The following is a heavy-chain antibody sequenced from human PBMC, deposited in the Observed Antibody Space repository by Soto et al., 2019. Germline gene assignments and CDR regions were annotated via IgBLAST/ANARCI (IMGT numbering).Heavy chain of an antibody. D-gene: IGHD3-22*01. CDR2: VSVSGGTT. CDR1: GFMFNNYA. J-gene: IGHJ4*02. V-gene: IGHV3-23*01. CDR3: AKGLYYYDSSGYRLFDY. Sequence: GGSLRLSCAASGFMFNNYAMSWVRQAPGKGLEWVSTVSVSGGTTYYADSLKGRFTISRDNSKQTVYLQMNRLRADDTAIYYCAKGLYYYDSSGYRLFDYWGQGTLVTVSS.